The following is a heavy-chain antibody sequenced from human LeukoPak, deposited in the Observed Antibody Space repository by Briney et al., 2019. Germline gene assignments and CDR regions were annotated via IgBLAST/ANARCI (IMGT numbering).Heavy chain of an antibody. CDR1: GFTFSSYA. CDR3: AKENGDLYEYCGFTSCPDNWFDP. V-gene: IGHV3-23*01. Sequence: GGSLRLSCAASGFTFSSYAVSWVRQAPGKGLEWVSGISGSGSPTHYADSVKGRFAISRDNSKNTVYLQMNSLRAEDTAVYYCAKENGDLYEYCGFTSCPDNWFDPWGQGTLVTVSS. D-gene: IGHD2-2*01. J-gene: IGHJ5*02. CDR2: ISGSGSPT.